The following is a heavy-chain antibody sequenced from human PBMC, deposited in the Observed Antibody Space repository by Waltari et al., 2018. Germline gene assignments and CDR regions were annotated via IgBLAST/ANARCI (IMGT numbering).Heavy chain of an antibody. CDR3: ATDLILGSGSLGY. CDR1: GISVSTYA. CDR2: ISFDGNNI. J-gene: IGHJ4*02. D-gene: IGHD1-26*01. V-gene: IGHV3-30*07. Sequence: QVRLVESGGGVVQPGTSLTLSCEVSGISVSTYAMHWVRQAPGKGLEWVAVISFDGNNIYFADAVKGRFTISRDNAKNTLYLQMNSLRAEDTAIYYCATDLILGSGSLGYWGQGTLVTVSS.